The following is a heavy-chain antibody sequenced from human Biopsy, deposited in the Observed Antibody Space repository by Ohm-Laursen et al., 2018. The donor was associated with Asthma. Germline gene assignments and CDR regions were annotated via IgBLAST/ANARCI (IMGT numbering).Heavy chain of an antibody. J-gene: IGHJ4*02. CDR3: ASDFPKDYVRYNFQF. Sequence: ASVKVSCKLSGYSLTDLSMHWVRQAPGQGLEWMGGHDHEEGGTVNAWRFQGRVTMTEDTSTDTVYMELSSLSSDDTAVYYCASDFPKDYVRYNFQFWGQGTLVTVSS. V-gene: IGHV1-24*01. D-gene: IGHD4-17*01. CDR1: GYSLTDLS. CDR2: HDHEEGGT.